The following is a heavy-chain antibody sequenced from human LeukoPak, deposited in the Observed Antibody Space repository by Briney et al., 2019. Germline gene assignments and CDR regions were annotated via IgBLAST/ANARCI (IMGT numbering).Heavy chain of an antibody. CDR3: ARERVVTRPYYYYYMDV. CDR1: GGSISSSSYY. D-gene: IGHD4-23*01. V-gene: IGHV4-61*01. CDR2: IYYSGST. Sequence: SETLSLTCTVSGGSISSSSYYWSWIRQPPGKGLEWIGYIYYSGSTNYNPSLKSRVTISVDTSKNQFSLKLSSVTAADTAVYYCARERVVTRPYYYYYMDVWGKGTTVTISS. J-gene: IGHJ6*03.